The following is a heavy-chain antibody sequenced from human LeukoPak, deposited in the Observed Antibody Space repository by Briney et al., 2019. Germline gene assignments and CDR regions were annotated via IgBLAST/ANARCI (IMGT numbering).Heavy chain of an antibody. Sequence: ASVKVSCKASGGTFSNYAISWVRQAPGQGLEWMGGVIPIFGTANYAQKFQGRVTITADKSTSTAYMELSSLRSEDTAVYYCASSEGIPTVPDYYYYYYMDVWGKGTTVTVSS. CDR1: GGTFSNYA. CDR2: VIPIFGTA. V-gene: IGHV1-69*06. D-gene: IGHD4-11*01. CDR3: ASSEGIPTVPDYYYYYYMDV. J-gene: IGHJ6*03.